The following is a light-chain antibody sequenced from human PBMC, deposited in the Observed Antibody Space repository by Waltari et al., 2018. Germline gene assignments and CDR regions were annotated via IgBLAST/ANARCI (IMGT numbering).Light chain of an antibody. J-gene: IGKJ1*01. V-gene: IGKV3-20*01. CDR3: QHYVRLPAT. CDR2: GAS. Sequence: EVVLTQSPGPLSLSPGERATIPCRASQSVSRALAWYQQKPGQAPRLLIYGASIRATGIPDRFSGSGSGTDFSLTISRLEPADSAMYYCQHYVRLPATFGQGTKVEIK. CDR1: QSVSRA.